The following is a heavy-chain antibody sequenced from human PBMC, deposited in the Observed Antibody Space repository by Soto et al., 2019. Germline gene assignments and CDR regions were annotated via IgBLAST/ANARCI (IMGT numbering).Heavy chain of an antibody. CDR1: GYTFTRYY. Sequence: ASVKVSCKASGYTFTRYYMHWVRQAPGQGLEWMGWINPNSGGTNYAQKFQGRVTMTRDTSISTAYMELSRLRSDDTAVYYCGSGRGRWLRPYGMDVWGQGTTVTVSS. V-gene: IGHV1-2*02. CDR2: INPNSGGT. J-gene: IGHJ6*02. CDR3: GSGRGRWLRPYGMDV. D-gene: IGHD5-12*01.